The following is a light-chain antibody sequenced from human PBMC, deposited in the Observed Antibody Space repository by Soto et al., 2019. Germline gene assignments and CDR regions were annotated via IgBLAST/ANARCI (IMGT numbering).Light chain of an antibody. CDR2: AAS. CDR1: QSISTY. CDR3: HQSYTTGT. V-gene: IGKV1-39*01. J-gene: IGKJ2*02. Sequence: DIEMTQSASSLSASVGDIVTITCRASQSISTYLNWYQQKPGKVPKLLVYAASTLQSGVPSRFSGSGYETHFTLTISSLQPEDFATYYCHQSYTTGTFGQGTKVDIK.